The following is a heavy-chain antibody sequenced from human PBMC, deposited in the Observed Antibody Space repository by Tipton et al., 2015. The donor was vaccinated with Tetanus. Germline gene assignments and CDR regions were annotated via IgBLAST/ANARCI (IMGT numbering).Heavy chain of an antibody. J-gene: IGHJ4*02. V-gene: IGHV3-21*01. CDR3: ARDTSDTSSVGGVIVIRAYYFDY. Sequence: SLRLSCAASGFTFSSYSMNWVRQAPGKGLEWVSSISSSSSYIYYADSVKGRFTISRDNAKNSLYLQMNSLRAEDTAVYYCARDTSDTSSVGGVIVIRAYYFDYWGQGTLVTVSS. CDR1: GFTFSSYS. CDR2: ISSSSSYI. D-gene: IGHD3-16*02.